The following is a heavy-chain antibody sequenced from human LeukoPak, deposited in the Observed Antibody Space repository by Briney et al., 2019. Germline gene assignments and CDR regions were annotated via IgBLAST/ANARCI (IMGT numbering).Heavy chain of an antibody. V-gene: IGHV3-23*01. CDR2: ISDNGDST. CDR1: GFTFNNYA. Sequence: QPGGSLRLSCAAAGFTFNNYAMGWVRQAPGKGLEWVSSISDNGDSTYYADSVKGRFTISRDNSKNTLYLQMNSLRAEDTAIFYCGKENIGSHDYYFDYWGQGTLVSVSS. J-gene: IGHJ4*02. CDR3: GKENIGSHDYYFDY. D-gene: IGHD1-26*01.